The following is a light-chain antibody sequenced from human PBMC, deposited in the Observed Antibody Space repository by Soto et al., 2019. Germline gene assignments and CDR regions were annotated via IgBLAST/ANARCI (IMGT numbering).Light chain of an antibody. CDR1: QSVSNNY. V-gene: IGKV3-20*01. CDR3: QQYGSSPPYT. Sequence: EVVMTQSPGTLSLSPGERATLSCRASQSVSNNYFAWYQQKPGQAPRLLIFGSSDRATGIPDGFRGSGSGRDFTLTISRREQEDFAVYYYQQYGSSPPYTFGHGTKLEIK. J-gene: IGKJ2*01. CDR2: GSS.